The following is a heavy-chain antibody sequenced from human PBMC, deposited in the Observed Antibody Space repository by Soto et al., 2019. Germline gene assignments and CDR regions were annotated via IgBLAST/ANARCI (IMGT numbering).Heavy chain of an antibody. D-gene: IGHD3-22*01. CDR1: GFTFSSYS. Sequence: GGFLRLSCAASGFTFSSYSMNWVRQAPGKGLEWVSYISSSSSTIYYADSVKGRFTISRDNAKNSLYLQMNSLRDEDTAVYYCARESGQSSSGYYLDAFDIWGQGTMVTVSS. J-gene: IGHJ3*02. CDR3: ARESGQSSSGYYLDAFDI. CDR2: ISSSSSTI. V-gene: IGHV3-48*02.